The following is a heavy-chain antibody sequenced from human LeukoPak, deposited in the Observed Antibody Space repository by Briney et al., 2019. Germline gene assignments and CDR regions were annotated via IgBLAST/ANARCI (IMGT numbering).Heavy chain of an antibody. D-gene: IGHD3-22*01. CDR1: GFTFSSYA. CDR2: ISGSGGST. CDR3: AKDSFQPRRATYYYDSSGYF. J-gene: IGHJ4*02. V-gene: IGHV3-23*01. Sequence: TGGSLRLSCAASGFTFSSYAMSWVRQAPGKGLEWVSAISGSGGSTYYADSVKGRFTISRDNSKNTLYLQMNSLRAEDTAVYYCAKDSFQPRRATYYYDSSGYFWGQGTLVTVSS.